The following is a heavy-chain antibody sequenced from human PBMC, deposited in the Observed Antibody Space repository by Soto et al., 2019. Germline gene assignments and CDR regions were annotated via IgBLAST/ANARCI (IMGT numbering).Heavy chain of an antibody. CDR2: ISTNGGST. D-gene: IGHD6-19*01. CDR1: GFTFSIYS. J-gene: IGHJ4*02. Sequence: GGSLRLSCAASGFTFSIYSMHWVRQAPGKGLEYVSSISTNGGSTDYADSVKGRFTISRDNSKNTVYLQMSSLRVEDTAVYYCAKSSGWFHPFDYWGQGTLVTVSS. CDR3: AKSSGWFHPFDY. V-gene: IGHV3-64D*06.